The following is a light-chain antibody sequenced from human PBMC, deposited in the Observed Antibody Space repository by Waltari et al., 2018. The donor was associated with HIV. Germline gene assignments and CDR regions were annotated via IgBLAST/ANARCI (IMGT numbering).Light chain of an antibody. J-gene: IGKJ4*01. Sequence: DIQMTQSPSSLSASIGGRVTITCRPSQTVKTYLNWYFQKPWEAPSLRVHGTSTLQSGVRSRFSGTGSGKHFTLTINDLQPEDCGIYYCQQGYSTPLPFGGGT. CDR3: QQGYSTPLP. CDR1: QTVKTY. CDR2: GTS. V-gene: IGKV1-39*01.